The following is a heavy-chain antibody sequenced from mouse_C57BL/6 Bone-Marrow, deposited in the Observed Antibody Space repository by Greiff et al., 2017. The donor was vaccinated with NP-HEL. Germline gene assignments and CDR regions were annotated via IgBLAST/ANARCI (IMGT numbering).Heavy chain of an antibody. CDR3: ARSVTTVDY. CDR2: IYPGSGNT. V-gene: IGHV1-76*01. D-gene: IGHD1-1*01. J-gene: IGHJ2*01. CDR1: GYTFTDYY. Sequence: QVHVKQSGAELVRPGASVKLSCKASGYTFTDYYINWVKQRPGQGLEWIARIYPGSGNTYYNEKFKGKATLTAEKSSSTAYMQLSSLTSEDSAVYFCARSVTTVDYWGQGTTLTVSS.